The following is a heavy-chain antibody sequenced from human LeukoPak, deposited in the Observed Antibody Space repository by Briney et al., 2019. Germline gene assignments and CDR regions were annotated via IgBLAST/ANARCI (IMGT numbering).Heavy chain of an antibody. D-gene: IGHD2-2*01. CDR1: GFSFSNYP. CDR2: ISYDGSST. CDR3: ARGVTRYCSSTSCYYFDY. J-gene: IGHJ4*02. V-gene: IGHV3-30*04. Sequence: GGSLRLSCAASGFSFSNYPMQWVRQAPGKGLEWVATISYDGSSTYSAASVKGRFTISRDNSKNTLSLQMNSLRVEDTAVYYCARGVTRYCSSTSCYYFDYWGQGTLVTVSS.